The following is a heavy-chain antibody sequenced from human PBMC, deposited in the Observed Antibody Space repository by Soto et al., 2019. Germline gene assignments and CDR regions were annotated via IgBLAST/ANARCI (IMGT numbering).Heavy chain of an antibody. CDR3: ARDHYYGSGSYSPNWFDS. V-gene: IGHV1-18*01. J-gene: IGHJ5*01. CDR1: GYTFTDYG. CDR2: ISAYNGNT. D-gene: IGHD3-10*01. Sequence: QVQLVQSGAEVKKPGASVKVSCKASGYTFTDYGISWERQAPGQGLEWMGWISAYNGNTDNAQRLQGRVTMTTDTSTSTAYMELRSLRSDDTAVYYCARDHYYGSGSYSPNWFDSWGQGTLVTVSS.